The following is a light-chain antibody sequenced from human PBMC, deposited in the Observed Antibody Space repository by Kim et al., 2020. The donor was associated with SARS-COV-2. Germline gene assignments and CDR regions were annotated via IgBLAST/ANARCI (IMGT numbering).Light chain of an antibody. J-gene: IGLJ2*01. V-gene: IGLV3-21*04. Sequence: SYELTQPPSVSVAPGKTARITCGGNNIGSKSVHWYQQKPGQAPVLVIYYDSDRPSGIPERFSGSNSGNTATLTISRVEAGDEADYSCQVWDSSSDPVVFGGGTQLTVL. CDR3: QVWDSSSDPVV. CDR1: NIGSKS. CDR2: YDS.